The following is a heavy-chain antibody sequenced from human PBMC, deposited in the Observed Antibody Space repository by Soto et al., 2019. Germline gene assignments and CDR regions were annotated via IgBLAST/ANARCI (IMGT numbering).Heavy chain of an antibody. CDR3: AREYGDYTYGMDV. CDR1: GFTFSSYA. CDR2: ISYDGSNK. J-gene: IGHJ6*02. D-gene: IGHD4-17*01. Sequence: QVQLVESGGGVVQPGRSLRLSCAASGFTFSSYAMHWVRQAPGKGLEWVAVISYDGSNKYYADSVKGRFTISRDNSKNTLYLQMNSLRAEDTAVYYCAREYGDYTYGMDVWGQGTTVTVSS. V-gene: IGHV3-30-3*01.